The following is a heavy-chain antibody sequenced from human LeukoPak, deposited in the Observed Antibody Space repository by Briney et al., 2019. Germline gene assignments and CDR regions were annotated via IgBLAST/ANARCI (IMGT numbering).Heavy chain of an antibody. CDR2: IGPKSGDT. J-gene: IGHJ3*02. CDR3: GINRLGKALDI. CDR1: GYTFTDYF. D-gene: IGHD7-27*01. V-gene: IGHV1-2*02. Sequence: AAVKVSCKASGYTFTDYFIHWVRQAPGQGLEWMGWIGPKSGDTSYSQKFQGRVTVTRDTSISTAYMELSRLGSDDTAVYYCGINRLGKALDIWGQGTMVTVSS.